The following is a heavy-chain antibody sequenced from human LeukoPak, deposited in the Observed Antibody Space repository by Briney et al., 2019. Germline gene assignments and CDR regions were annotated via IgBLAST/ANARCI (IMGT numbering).Heavy chain of an antibody. CDR1: GFTFSSYA. V-gene: IGHV3-30-3*01. CDR3: ARDRGGPVDTAMVIFDY. J-gene: IGHJ4*02. Sequence: GGSLRLSCAASGFTFSSYAMHWVRQAPGNGLEWVAVISYDGSNKYYADSVKGRFTISRDNSKNTLYLQMNSLRAEDTAVYYCARDRGGPVDTAMVIFDYWGQGTLVTISS. D-gene: IGHD5-18*01. CDR2: ISYDGSNK.